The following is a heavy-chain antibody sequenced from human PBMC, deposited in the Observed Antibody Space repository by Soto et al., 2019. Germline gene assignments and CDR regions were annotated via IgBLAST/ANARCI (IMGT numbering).Heavy chain of an antibody. CDR3: ASFIAAAGSPFDY. D-gene: IGHD6-13*01. CDR1: GFTFSSYA. V-gene: IGHV3-23*01. Sequence: GGSLRLSCAASGFTFSSYAMSWVRQAPGKGLEWVSAISGSGGSTYYADSVKGRFTISRDNSKNTLYLQMNSLRAEDTAVYYCASFIAAAGSPFDYWGQGTLVTVSS. J-gene: IGHJ4*02. CDR2: ISGSGGST.